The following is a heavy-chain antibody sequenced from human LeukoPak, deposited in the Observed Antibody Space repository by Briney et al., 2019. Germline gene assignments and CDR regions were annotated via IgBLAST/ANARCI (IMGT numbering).Heavy chain of an antibody. CDR3: ARHPPKSFFDY. Sequence: PSETLSLTCTVSGGSISSYYWSWIRQPPGKGLEWIAYIYYSGSTNYNPSLKSRATISVDTSKNQFSLKLSSVTAADTAVYYCARHPPKSFFDYWGQGTLVTVSS. D-gene: IGHD1-26*01. J-gene: IGHJ4*02. CDR1: GGSISSYY. V-gene: IGHV4-59*08. CDR2: IYYSGST.